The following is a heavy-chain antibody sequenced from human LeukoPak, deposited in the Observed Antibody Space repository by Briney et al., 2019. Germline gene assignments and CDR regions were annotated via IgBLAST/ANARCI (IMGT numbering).Heavy chain of an antibody. D-gene: IGHD2-21*01. Sequence: PGGSLRLSCVGSGFTFRSHAMSWVRQAPEKGLEFVSGIYENGGTSYYADSVKGRFSISRDNSKNTLYLQMGSLRGEDTAVYYCAKDFRIGYFAHFDYWGQGALVTVSS. CDR3: AKDFRIGYFAHFDY. J-gene: IGHJ4*02. V-gene: IGHV3-23*01. CDR2: IYENGGTS. CDR1: GFTFRSHA.